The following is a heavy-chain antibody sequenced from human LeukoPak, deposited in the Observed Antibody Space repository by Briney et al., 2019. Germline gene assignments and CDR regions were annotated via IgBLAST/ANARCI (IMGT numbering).Heavy chain of an antibody. CDR2: INPTGGST. CDR3: ARDPADVVVTAPYYYYYYMDV. V-gene: IGHV1-46*01. J-gene: IGHJ6*03. D-gene: IGHD2-21*02. CDR1: GYTFTSYY. Sequence: ASVKVSCKVSGYTFTSYYMHWVRQAPGQGLEWMGLINPTGGSTGYAQKFQGRVTMTRDMSTSTDYMELSSLRSDDTAVYYCARDPADVVVTAPYYYYYYMDVWGKGTTVTISS.